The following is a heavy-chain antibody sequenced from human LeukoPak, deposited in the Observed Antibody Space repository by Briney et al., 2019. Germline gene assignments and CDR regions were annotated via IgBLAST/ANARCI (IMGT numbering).Heavy chain of an antibody. CDR3: AREGCSTSSCYLRAFDI. CDR1: GYTYTSFG. CDR2: SSAYTGNT. J-gene: IGHJ3*02. D-gene: IGHD2-2*01. Sequence: ASVKVSCKASGYTYTSFGISGVRQAPGQGREWMGWSSAYTGNTNYAQNLQGRVTKTTDTPTIKAYMELGSLRSDDTAVYDCAREGCSTSSCYLRAFDIWGQGTMVTFS. V-gene: IGHV1-18*04.